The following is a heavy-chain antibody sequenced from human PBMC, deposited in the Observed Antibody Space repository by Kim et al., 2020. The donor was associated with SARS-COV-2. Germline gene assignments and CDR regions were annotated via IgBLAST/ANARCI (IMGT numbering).Heavy chain of an antibody. CDR2: IIPIFGTA. Sequence: SVKVSCKASGGTFSSYAISWVRQAPGQGLEWMGGIIPIFGTANYAQKFQGRVTITADESTSTAYMELSSLRSEDTAVYYCARGGGYCGGDCYDTDYWYFDLWGRGTLVTVSS. D-gene: IGHD2-21*01. V-gene: IGHV1-69*13. CDR3: ARGGGYCGGDCYDTDYWYFDL. J-gene: IGHJ2*01. CDR1: GGTFSSYA.